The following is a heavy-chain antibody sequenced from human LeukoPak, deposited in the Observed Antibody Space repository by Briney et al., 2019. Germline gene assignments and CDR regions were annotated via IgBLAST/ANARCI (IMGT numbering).Heavy chain of an antibody. Sequence: PSETLSLTCTVSGGSISSGGYYWSWIRQHPGKGLEWIGYIYYSGSTYYNPSLKSRVTISVDTSKNQFSLKLSSVTAADTAVYYCARSIGTDWGLSRSPGYFQHWGQGTLVTVSS. CDR3: ARSIGTDWGLSRSPGYFQH. D-gene: IGHD3/OR15-3a*01. V-gene: IGHV4-31*03. CDR2: IYYSGST. CDR1: GGSISSGGYY. J-gene: IGHJ1*01.